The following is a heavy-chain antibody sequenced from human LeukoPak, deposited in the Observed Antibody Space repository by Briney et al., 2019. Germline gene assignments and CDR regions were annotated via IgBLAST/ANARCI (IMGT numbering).Heavy chain of an antibody. Sequence: SETLSLTCAVYGGSFSGYYWSWIRQPPGKGLEWIGEINHSGSTNYNPSLKSRVTISVDTSKNQFSLKLSSVTAADTAVYYCARGSSGGPVYNWLDPWGQGTLVTVSS. CDR1: GGSFSGYY. CDR2: INHSGST. CDR3: ARGSSGGPVYNWLDP. V-gene: IGHV4-34*01. D-gene: IGHD2-15*01. J-gene: IGHJ5*02.